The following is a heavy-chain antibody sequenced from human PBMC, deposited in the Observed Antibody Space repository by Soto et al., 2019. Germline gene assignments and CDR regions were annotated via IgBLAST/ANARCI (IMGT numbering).Heavy chain of an antibody. CDR1: GGSISSYY. CDR2: INHSGST. J-gene: IGHJ6*02. V-gene: IGHV4-59*12. D-gene: IGHD3-9*01. Sequence: SETLSLTCTVSGGSISSYYWSWIRQPPGKGLEWIGYINHSGSTNYNPSLKSRVTISVDTSKNQFSLKLSSVTAADTAVYYCARVHLTGYPYRSYYYYGMDVWGQGTTVTVSS. CDR3: ARVHLTGYPYRSYYYYGMDV.